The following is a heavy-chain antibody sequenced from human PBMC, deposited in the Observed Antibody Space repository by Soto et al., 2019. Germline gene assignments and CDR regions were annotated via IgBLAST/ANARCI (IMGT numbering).Heavy chain of an antibody. Sequence: QVQLQESGPRLVKPSETLSVTCNVSGGSINSYYWSWIRQSPGQGLEWIGYVYHTGDTNYNPSLKSRVTISVDPSKSQFSLKLSSVTAADTAVYFCARLGASRALVWGQGTMVTVSS. J-gene: IGHJ3*01. D-gene: IGHD7-27*01. CDR1: GGSINSYY. CDR3: ARLGASRALV. V-gene: IGHV4-59*01. CDR2: VYHTGDT.